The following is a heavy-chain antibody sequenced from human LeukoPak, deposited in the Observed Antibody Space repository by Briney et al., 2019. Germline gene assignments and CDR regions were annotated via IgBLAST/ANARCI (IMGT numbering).Heavy chain of an antibody. CDR2: ISGSGGST. V-gene: IGHV3-23*01. J-gene: IGHJ4*02. Sequence: GGSLRLSCAASGFTFSSYAMSWVREAPGKGLEWVSAISGSGGSTYYADSVKGRFTISRDNSKNTLYLQMNSLRAEGTAVYYCAKDVVGTAMVPFDYWGQGTLVTVSS. D-gene: IGHD5-18*01. CDR1: GFTFSSYA. CDR3: AKDVVGTAMVPFDY.